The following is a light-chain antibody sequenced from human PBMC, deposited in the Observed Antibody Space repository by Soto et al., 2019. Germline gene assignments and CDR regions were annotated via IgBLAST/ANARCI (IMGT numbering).Light chain of an antibody. CDR2: GAS. CDR3: QQYVSSPWA. J-gene: IGKJ1*01. CDR1: QRVSSSY. V-gene: IGKV3-20*01. Sequence: EIVLTQFPATLSVSHGESATLSCRASQRVSSSYLAWYQQKAGQAPRLLIYGASRRATGIPDRFSGSGSGTDFTLTISRLEPEDFAVYYCQQYVSSPWAFGQGTKVDI.